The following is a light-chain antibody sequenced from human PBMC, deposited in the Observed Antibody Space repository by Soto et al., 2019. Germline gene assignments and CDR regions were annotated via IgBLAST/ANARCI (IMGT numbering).Light chain of an antibody. J-gene: IGLJ2*01. CDR2: DVS. CDR1: SSDVGGYNY. CDR3: SSYTSSSTVV. Sequence: QSVLTQPASVSGSPGQSITIPCTGTSSDVGGYNYVSWYQQHPGKAPKLMIYDVSNRPSELSNRFSGSKSGNTASLTISGLQAEDEADYYCSSYTSSSTVVFGGGTKVTVL. V-gene: IGLV2-14*01.